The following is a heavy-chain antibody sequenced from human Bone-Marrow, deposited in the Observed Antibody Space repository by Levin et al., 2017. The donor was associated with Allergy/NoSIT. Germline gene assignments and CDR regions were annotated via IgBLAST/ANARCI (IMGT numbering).Heavy chain of an antibody. V-gene: IGHV6-1*01. Sequence: SQTLSLTCAISGDSVSSNSAAWNWIRQSPSRGLEWLGRTYYRSKWYNDYAVSVKSRITINPDTSKNQFSLQLNSVTPEDTAVYFCAREEYYDFWSGRAPYAFDIWGQGTMVTVSS. CDR1: GDSVSSNSAA. CDR2: TYYRSKWYN. D-gene: IGHD3-3*01. CDR3: AREEYYDFWSGRAPYAFDI. J-gene: IGHJ3*02.